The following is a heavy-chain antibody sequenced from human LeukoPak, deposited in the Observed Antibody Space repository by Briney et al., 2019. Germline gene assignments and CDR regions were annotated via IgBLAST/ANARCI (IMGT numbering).Heavy chain of an antibody. CDR1: GFIFRNYA. CDR3: AKQSYARSLGE. D-gene: IGHD2-8*01. CDR2: TNSGGTST. V-gene: IGHV3-23*01. Sequence: GGSLRLSCAASGFIFRNYAMSWVRQAPGKGLEWISTTNSGGTSTYYAESVRGRFTISRDNSKNTLYLQMSSLRVEDTAVYYCAKQSYARSLGEGGPGTLVSVSS. J-gene: IGHJ4*02.